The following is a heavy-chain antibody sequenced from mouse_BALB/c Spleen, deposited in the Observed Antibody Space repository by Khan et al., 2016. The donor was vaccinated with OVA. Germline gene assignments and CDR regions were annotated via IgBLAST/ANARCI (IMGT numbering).Heavy chain of an antibody. D-gene: IGHD1-1*01. CDR3: ARQNDYGYAMDY. CDR1: GYSITSAYA. J-gene: IGHJ4*01. V-gene: IGHV3-2*02. Sequence: EVQLQESGPGLVKPSQSLSLTCTVTGYSITSAYAWSWIRQFPGNKLEWMGYISYSGSTSYNPSLKSRISITRDTSKNQFFLQLNSVTTEDTATYYCARQNDYGYAMDYWGQGTSVTVSS. CDR2: ISYSGST.